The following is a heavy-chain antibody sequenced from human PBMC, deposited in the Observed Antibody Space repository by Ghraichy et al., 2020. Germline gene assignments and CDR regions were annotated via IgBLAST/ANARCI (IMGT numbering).Heavy chain of an antibody. J-gene: IGHJ6*02. V-gene: IGHV1-69*13. CDR1: GGTFSSYA. CDR2: IIPIFGTA. D-gene: IGHD3-10*01. CDR3: ATPYYYGSGSYPTFGAGRYYGMDV. Sequence: SVKVSCKASGGTFSSYAISWVRQAPGQGLEWMGGIIPIFGTANYAQKFQGRVTITADESTSTAYMELSSLRSEDTAVYYCATPYYYGSGSYPTFGAGRYYGMDVWGQGTTVTVSS.